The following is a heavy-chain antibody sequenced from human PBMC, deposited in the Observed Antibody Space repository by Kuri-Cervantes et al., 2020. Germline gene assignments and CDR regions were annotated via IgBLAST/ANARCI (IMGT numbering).Heavy chain of an antibody. V-gene: IGHV4-39*01. D-gene: IGHD4-17*01. J-gene: IGHJ6*02. CDR1: GGSISSSSYY. CDR3: ARVIDYGDYHYYYYGMDV. Sequence: ESLKISCTVSGGSISSSSYYWGWIRQPPGKGLEWIGSIYYSGSTYYNPSLKSRVTISVDTSKNQFSLKLSSVTAADTAVYYCARVIDYGDYHYYYYGMDVWGQGNTVTVSS. CDR2: IYYSGST.